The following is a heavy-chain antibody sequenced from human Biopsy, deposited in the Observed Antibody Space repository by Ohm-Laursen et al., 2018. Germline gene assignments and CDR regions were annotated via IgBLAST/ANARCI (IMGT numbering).Heavy chain of an antibody. Sequence: TLSLTCTVSGDSINSSYWSWIRQAPGKGLEWIGFISNSGNTNYNPSLKSRVTISADTSKIQFSLKLGSVTVADTAVCYCARRGSGGRSFDYWGQGSLVTVSS. CDR3: ARRGSGGRSFDY. CDR1: GDSINSSY. V-gene: IGHV4-59*08. D-gene: IGHD2-15*01. J-gene: IGHJ4*02. CDR2: ISNSGNT.